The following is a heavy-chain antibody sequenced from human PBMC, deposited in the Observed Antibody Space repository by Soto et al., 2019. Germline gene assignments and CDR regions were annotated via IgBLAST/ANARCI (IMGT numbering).Heavy chain of an antibody. CDR2: SYWDDDK. CDR3: AHRNAWLLGWLDP. D-gene: IGHD3-22*01. J-gene: IGHJ5*02. Sequence: QITLKESGPPLVKPTQTLTLTCTFSGFSLSTSGVGVGWIRQPPGKALEGLALSYWDDDKRYSPSLKSRPTFTKDTSNHLAVLTMTNIDPADTATYYCAHRNAWLLGWLDPWGQGTLVAVSS. CDR1: GFSLSTSGVG. V-gene: IGHV2-5*02.